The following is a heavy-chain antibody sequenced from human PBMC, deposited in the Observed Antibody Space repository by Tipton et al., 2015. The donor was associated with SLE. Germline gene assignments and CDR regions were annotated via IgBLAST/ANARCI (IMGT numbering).Heavy chain of an antibody. V-gene: IGHV4-38-2*02. CDR1: GYSIRNGYY. D-gene: IGHD5-12*01. J-gene: IGHJ6*03. CDR2: IHHSGIT. Sequence: TLSLTCNVSGYSIRNGYYWGWIRQAPGKGLEWTGTIHHSGITYYNPSLKSRVTISVDTSKNQFSLKLRSVTAADTAVYYCARGGDIVATRGWYYMDVWGKGTTVTVSS. CDR3: ARGGDIVATRGWYYMDV.